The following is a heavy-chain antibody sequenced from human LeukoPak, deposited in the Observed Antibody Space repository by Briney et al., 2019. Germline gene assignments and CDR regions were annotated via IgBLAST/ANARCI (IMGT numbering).Heavy chain of an antibody. D-gene: IGHD2-15*01. J-gene: IGHJ4*02. V-gene: IGHV3-74*01. CDR2: ISSDGSRT. CDR3: ARREGYCSGGTCYFDN. CDR1: GFTFTTYW. Sequence: GGSLRLSCATSGFTFTTYWMHWVRQAPGKGLVWVSRISSDGSRTDYADSVKGRFTVSRDNAKNTLYLQMNSLRAEDTAVYYCARREGYCSGGTCYFDNWGQGTLVTVSS.